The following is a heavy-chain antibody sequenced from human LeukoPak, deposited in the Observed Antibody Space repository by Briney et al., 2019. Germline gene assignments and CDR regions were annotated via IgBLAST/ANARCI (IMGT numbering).Heavy chain of an antibody. J-gene: IGHJ6*02. CDR2: ISGSGGST. V-gene: IGHV3-23*01. CDR3: ATDYGDYNYYYYGMDV. CDR1: GFTFSSYA. D-gene: IGHD4-17*01. Sequence: GGSPRLSCAASGFTFSSYAMSWVRQATGKGLEWDSAISGSGGSTYYADSVKGRFTISRDNSKNTLYLQMNSLRAEDTAVYYCATDYGDYNYYYYGMDVWGQGTTVTVSS.